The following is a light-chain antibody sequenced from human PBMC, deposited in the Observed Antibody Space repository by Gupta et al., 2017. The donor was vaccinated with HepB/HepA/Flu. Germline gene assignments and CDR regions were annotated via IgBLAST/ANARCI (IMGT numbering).Light chain of an antibody. Sequence: EIVLTQSPGTLSLSPGERATLSCRASQSVSSSHLAWYQQKPGQAPRLLIYVASSRATGIPDSFSGSGSGTDFTLTISRLEPEDFAVYYCQQYGSSPRTFGQGTKVEIK. J-gene: IGKJ1*01. CDR2: VAS. CDR1: QSVSSSH. V-gene: IGKV3-20*01. CDR3: QQYGSSPRT.